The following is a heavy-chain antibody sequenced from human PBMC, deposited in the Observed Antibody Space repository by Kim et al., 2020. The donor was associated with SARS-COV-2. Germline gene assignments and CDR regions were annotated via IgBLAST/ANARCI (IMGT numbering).Heavy chain of an antibody. D-gene: IGHD3-22*01. V-gene: IGHV4-39*01. CDR2: IHYGGGT. CDR1: GYSVSSSSYY. J-gene: IGHJ4*01. Sequence: SETLSLTCSVSGYSVSSSSYYWDWTRQPPGKGLEWIATIHYGGGTSYNPSLKSRVTNSIDTSKNQFSLKRSSATAADTAVYYCARRMGPNCDISNVDY. CDR3: ARRMGPNCDISNVDY.